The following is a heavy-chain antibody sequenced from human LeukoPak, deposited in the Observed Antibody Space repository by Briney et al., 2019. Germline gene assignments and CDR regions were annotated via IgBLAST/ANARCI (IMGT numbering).Heavy chain of an antibody. D-gene: IGHD2-15*01. J-gene: IGHJ3*02. Sequence: PGMALRLSCAASGFTLSIYGMHWVREAPGKGRECGAVISYDGSNKYYVDSVKGRFTIARDNSKNTLYLQMNSLRAEDTAVYYCAKGQVVVVEPDAFDIWGQGTMVTVSS. V-gene: IGHV3-30*18. CDR3: AKGQVVVVEPDAFDI. CDR2: ISYDGSNK. CDR1: GFTLSIYG.